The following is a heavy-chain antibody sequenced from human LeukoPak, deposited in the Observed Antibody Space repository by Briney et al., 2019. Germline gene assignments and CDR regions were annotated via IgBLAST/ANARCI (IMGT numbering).Heavy chain of an antibody. CDR2: ISGSGGST. V-gene: IGHV3-23*01. J-gene: IGHJ4*02. Sequence: GGSLRLSCAASGFTFSSYAMSRVRQAPGKGLERVSAISGSGGSTYYADSVKGRFTISRDNSKNTLYLQMSSLRAEDTAVYYCAKESTPWYFDYWGQGTLVTVSS. CDR3: AKESTPWYFDY. D-gene: IGHD2-15*01. CDR1: GFTFSSYA.